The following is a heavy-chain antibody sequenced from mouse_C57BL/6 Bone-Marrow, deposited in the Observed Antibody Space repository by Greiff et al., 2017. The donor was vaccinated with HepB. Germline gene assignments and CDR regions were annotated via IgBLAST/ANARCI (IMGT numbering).Heavy chain of an antibody. CDR1: GYPFTSYW. V-gene: IGHV1-64*01. J-gene: IGHJ4*01. D-gene: IGHD3-2*02. CDR3: ARRAAQGTWGFYYAMDY. CDR2: IHPNSGSI. Sequence: QVQLQQLGAELVKPGASVKLSCKAFGYPFTSYWMHWVKQRPGQGLEWIGMIHPNSGSINYNEKFKSKATQTVDKSSSTAYMQLSSLTSEDSPVYYYARRAAQGTWGFYYAMDYWGQGTSVTVSS.